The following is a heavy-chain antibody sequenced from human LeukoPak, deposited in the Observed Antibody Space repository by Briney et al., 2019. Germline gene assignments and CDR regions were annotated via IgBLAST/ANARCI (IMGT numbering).Heavy chain of an antibody. D-gene: IGHD4-17*01. CDR2: IYRSGNT. V-gene: IGHV4-31*03. CDR1: GGSINSEGYY. J-gene: IGHJ4*02. CDR3: ARNYGDSLDF. Sequence: SETLSLTCSVSGGSINSEGYYWSWIRQHPGKGLEYIGYIYRSGNTYYNPSLKSRLTISVDTSKNQFSLQLISVTAADTAVYYCARNYGDSLDFWGQGTLVTVSS.